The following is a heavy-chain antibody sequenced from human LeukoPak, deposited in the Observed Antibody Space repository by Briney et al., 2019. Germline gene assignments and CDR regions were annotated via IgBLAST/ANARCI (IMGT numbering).Heavy chain of an antibody. CDR1: GCTFTTYY. CDR2: IDPSGDST. CDR3: YCSLGY. Sequence: ASVKLSCKASGCTFTTYYMHWVRQAPGQGLEWMGIIDPSGDSTTDAQKFQGRVTVTRDTSTSTAYMELSSLRFEDTAVYYCYCSLGYWGQGTLVTVSS. D-gene: IGHD2-15*01. J-gene: IGHJ4*02. V-gene: IGHV1-46*01.